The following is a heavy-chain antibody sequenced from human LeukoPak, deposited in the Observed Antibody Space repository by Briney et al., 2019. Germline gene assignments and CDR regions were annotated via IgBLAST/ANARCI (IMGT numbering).Heavy chain of an antibody. CDR2: IIPVLGVA. J-gene: IGHJ6*01. V-gene: IGHV1-69*04. CDR3: ARGIGDYSDHTYYYYHMGV. Sequence: SVKVSCKVSGGTFSSYAFNWVRQAPGQGLEWLGRIIPVLGVASSTQKFQDRVTIIADKSTGTVYMELSRLRSEDTAVYYCARGIGDYSDHTYYYYHMGVWGQGTTVTVSS. CDR1: GGTFSSYA. D-gene: IGHD3-3*01.